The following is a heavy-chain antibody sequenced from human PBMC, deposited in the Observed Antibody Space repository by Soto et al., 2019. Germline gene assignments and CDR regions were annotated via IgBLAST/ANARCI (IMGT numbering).Heavy chain of an antibody. CDR2: ISAYNGNT. CDR3: ARVRAELGYCSGRSCLPYYNGMDV. J-gene: IGHJ6*02. V-gene: IGHV1-18*01. Sequence: QVQLVQSGLGVKKPGASVKVSCKAYGYIFTSYGISWVRQAPGQGLEWMGWISAYNGNTDYAQKVQDRVTMTTDTSTNTVYMEVRSLRSDDTAVYYCARVRAELGYCSGRSCLPYYNGMDVWGQGTTVTVSS. CDR1: GYIFTSYG. D-gene: IGHD2-15*01.